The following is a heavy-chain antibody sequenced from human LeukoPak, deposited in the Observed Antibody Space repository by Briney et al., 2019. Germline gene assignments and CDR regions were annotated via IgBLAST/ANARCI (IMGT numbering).Heavy chain of an antibody. CDR1: GYTFTSYG. V-gene: IGHV1-18*01. J-gene: IGHJ6*02. CDR2: ISAHNGNT. CDR3: ARDGHYYGSGSYYGDYYGMDV. D-gene: IGHD3-10*01. Sequence: ASVKVSCKASGYTFTSYGISWVRQAPGQGLEWMGWISAHNGNTNYAQKLQGRVTMTTDTSTSTAYMELRSLRSDDTAVYYCARDGHYYGSGSYYGDYYGMDVWGQGTTVTVSS.